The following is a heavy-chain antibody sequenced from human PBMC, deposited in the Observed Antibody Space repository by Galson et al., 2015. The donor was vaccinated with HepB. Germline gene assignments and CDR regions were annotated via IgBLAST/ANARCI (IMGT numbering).Heavy chain of an antibody. CDR3: ARRNTLSGGAAFDI. CDR1: GYTFTSYY. V-gene: IGHV1-2*06. Sequence: SVKVSCKASGYTFTSYYMHWVRQAPGQGLEWLGRINPNTGSISYAQKFQGRVTMTRDTSINTAYMDLSRLRSDDSAIYYCARRNTLSGGAAFDIWGQGTMVTVSS. J-gene: IGHJ3*02. CDR2: INPNTGSI. D-gene: IGHD3-9*01.